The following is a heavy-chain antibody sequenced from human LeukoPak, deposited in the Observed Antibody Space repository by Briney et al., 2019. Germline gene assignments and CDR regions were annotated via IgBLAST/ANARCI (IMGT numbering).Heavy chain of an antibody. Sequence: PGGSLRLSCAASGFTFDDYGMSWVRQAPGKGLEWVSGINWNGGSTGYADSVKGRFTISRDNAKNSLYLQMNSLRAEDTAVYYCARRYMATSAEDFDYWGQGTLVTVSS. CDR3: ARRYMATSAEDFDY. CDR2: INWNGGST. V-gene: IGHV3-20*04. J-gene: IGHJ4*02. CDR1: GFTFDDYG. D-gene: IGHD3-16*02.